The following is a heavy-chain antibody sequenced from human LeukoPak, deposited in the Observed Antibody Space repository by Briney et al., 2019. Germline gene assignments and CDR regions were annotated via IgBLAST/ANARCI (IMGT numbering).Heavy chain of an antibody. CDR1: NGSISSSIYY. J-gene: IGHJ5*02. D-gene: IGHD3-22*01. Sequence: PSETLSLTCTVSNGSISSSIYYWAWIRQPPGKGLEWIGSMYTSGSAYYNPSLKRRVTMSLDTSKNQFSLKLTSVTAADTAVYYCARGGDSSGYEGRFDPWGQGTLVTVSS. CDR2: MYTSGSA. CDR3: ARGGDSSGYEGRFDP. V-gene: IGHV4-39*07.